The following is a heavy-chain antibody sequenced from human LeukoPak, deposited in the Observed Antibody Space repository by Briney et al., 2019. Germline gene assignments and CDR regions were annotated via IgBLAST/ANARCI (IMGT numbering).Heavy chain of an antibody. CDR3: ARRILYSNCGAFDI. V-gene: IGHV4-4*02. CDR2: IYHSGST. D-gene: IGHD4-11*01. J-gene: IGHJ3*02. Sequence: SGTLSLTCAVSGGSISSSNWWSWVRQPPGKGLEWIREIYHSGSTNYNPSLKSRVTISVDKSKNQFSLKLSSVTAADTAVYYCARRILYSNCGAFDIWGQGTMVTVSS. CDR1: GGSISSSNW.